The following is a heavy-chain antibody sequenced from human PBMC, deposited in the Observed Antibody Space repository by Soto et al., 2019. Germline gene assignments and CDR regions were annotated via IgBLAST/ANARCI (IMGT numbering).Heavy chain of an antibody. D-gene: IGHD4-17*01. CDR1: GFSLTTSGVC. V-gene: IGHV2-70*01. J-gene: IGHJ4*02. Sequence: SGPTLVNPAQTLTLTCTFSGFSLTTSGVCVGWIRQSPGKALEWLALIDWDDDKYYHTFLKTRLTISRDTSRNQVVLTMTNMDPVDTATYYCARTSGYGGNPFEYWGQGTLVTISS. CDR3: ARTSGYGGNPFEY. CDR2: IDWDDDK.